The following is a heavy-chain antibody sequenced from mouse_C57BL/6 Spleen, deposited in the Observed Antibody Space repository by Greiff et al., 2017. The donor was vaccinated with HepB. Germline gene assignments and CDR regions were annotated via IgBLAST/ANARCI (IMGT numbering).Heavy chain of an antibody. Sequence: EVRVVESGGGLVKPGGSLKLSCAASGFTFSDYGMHWVRQAPEKGLEWVAYISSGSSTIYYADTVKGRFTISRDNAKNTLFLQMTSLRSEDTAMYYCASGCITTEEGFAYWGQGTLVTVSA. CDR2: ISSGSSTI. CDR3: ASGCITTEEGFAY. J-gene: IGHJ3*01. D-gene: IGHD1-1*01. V-gene: IGHV5-17*01. CDR1: GFTFSDYG.